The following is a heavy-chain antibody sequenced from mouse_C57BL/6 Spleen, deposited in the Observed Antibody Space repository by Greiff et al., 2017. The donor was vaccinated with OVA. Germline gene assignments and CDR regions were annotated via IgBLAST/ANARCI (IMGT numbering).Heavy chain of an antibody. CDR3: TIVYYDGSYRFAY. D-gene: IGHD1-1*01. CDR1: GFNIKDYD. Sequence: VQLKESGAELVRPGASVKLSCTASGFNIKDYDMHWVKQRPEQGLEWIGRIDPEDGDTEYAQKFQGKATMTADTSSNTAYVQLSSLTSEDTAVYYCTIVYYDGSYRFAYWGQGTLVTVSA. V-gene: IGHV14-1*01. CDR2: IDPEDGDT. J-gene: IGHJ3*01.